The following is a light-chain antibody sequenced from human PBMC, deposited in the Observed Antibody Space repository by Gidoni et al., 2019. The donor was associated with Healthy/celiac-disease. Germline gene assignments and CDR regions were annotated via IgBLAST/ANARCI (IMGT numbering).Light chain of an antibody. CDR1: QGISSA. Sequence: AIQLTQSPSSLSASVGDRVTITCRASQGISSALAWDQQKPGKAPKLLIYDASSLESGVPSRFSGSGSGTDFTLTISSLQPEDFATYYCQQFNSFLTFGGGTKVEIK. V-gene: IGKV1-13*02. CDR2: DAS. CDR3: QQFNSFLT. J-gene: IGKJ4*01.